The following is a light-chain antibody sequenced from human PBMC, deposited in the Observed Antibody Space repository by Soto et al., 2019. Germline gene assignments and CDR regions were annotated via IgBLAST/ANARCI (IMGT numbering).Light chain of an antibody. Sequence: EIVLTQSPANLSLSPGERATLSCRASQRVSSYLAWFQQKPGQAPRLLIYDASNRATGIPARFSGSGSGTDFTLTISSREPEDFAVYYCQQRSNWPPWTFGQGTKVEIK. CDR2: DAS. V-gene: IGKV3-11*01. CDR1: QRVSSY. J-gene: IGKJ1*01. CDR3: QQRSNWPPWT.